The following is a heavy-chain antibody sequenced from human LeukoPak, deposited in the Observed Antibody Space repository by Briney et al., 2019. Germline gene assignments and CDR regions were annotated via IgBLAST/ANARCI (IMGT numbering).Heavy chain of an antibody. CDR2: IKSDGSQK. CDR1: GFTFSDYY. Sequence: GGSLRLSCAASGFTFSDYYMTWIRQTPGKGREWVAHIKSDGSQKSYVDSLKGRFTISRYNAEKSLYLQMDSLRAEDTAVYYCARRGNYYDYWGQGTLVSVSS. J-gene: IGHJ4*02. V-gene: IGHV3-7*01. D-gene: IGHD1-26*01. CDR3: ARRGNYYDY.